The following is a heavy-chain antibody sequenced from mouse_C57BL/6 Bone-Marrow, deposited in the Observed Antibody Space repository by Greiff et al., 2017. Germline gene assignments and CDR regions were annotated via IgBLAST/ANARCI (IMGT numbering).Heavy chain of an antibody. D-gene: IGHD3-2*02. CDR2: IYPRSGNT. J-gene: IGHJ3*01. Sequence: VQLQQSGAELARPGASVKLSCKASGYTFASYGISWVKQRTGQGLEWIGEIYPRSGNTSYNEKFKGKATLTADKSSSTAYMELRSLTSEDSAVYFCARGQIRVRFAYGGQGTLVTVSA. CDR3: ARGQIRVRFAY. CDR1: GYTFASYG. V-gene: IGHV1-81*01.